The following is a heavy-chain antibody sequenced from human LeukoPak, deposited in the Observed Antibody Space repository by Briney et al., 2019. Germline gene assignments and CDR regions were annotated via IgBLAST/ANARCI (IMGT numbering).Heavy chain of an antibody. CDR2: ISYDGSNK. CDR1: GFTFSSYG. V-gene: IGHV3-30*03. Sequence: GGSLRLSCAASGFTFSSYGMHWVRQAPGKGLEWVAVISYDGSNKYYADSVKGRFTISRDNSKNTLYLQMNSLRAEDTAVYYCARDFGRITMVRGVFYYYGMDVWGQGTTVTVSS. D-gene: IGHD3-10*01. CDR3: ARDFGRITMVRGVFYYYGMDV. J-gene: IGHJ6*02.